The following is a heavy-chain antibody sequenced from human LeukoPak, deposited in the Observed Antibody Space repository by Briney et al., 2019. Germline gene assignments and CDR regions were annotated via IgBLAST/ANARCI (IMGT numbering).Heavy chain of an antibody. D-gene: IGHD3-10*01. CDR3: ARAVTMVRGVDYYYYMDV. Sequence: SETLSLTCTVSGGSISSYYWSWIRQPPGKGLEWIGYIYYSGSTNYNPSLESRVTISLDTSKTQFSLKLNSVTAADTAVYYCARAVTMVRGVDYYYYMDVWGKGTTVTVSS. J-gene: IGHJ6*03. CDR2: IYYSGST. V-gene: IGHV4-59*01. CDR1: GGSISSYY.